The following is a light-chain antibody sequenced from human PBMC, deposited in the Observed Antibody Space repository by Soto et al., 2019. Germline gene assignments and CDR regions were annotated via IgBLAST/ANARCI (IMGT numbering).Light chain of an antibody. CDR3: QHYFSSPYT. CDR2: GAS. Sequence: DIVLTQSPGTLSVSPGERATLSCRASQSFDSTSLAWYQQKPGQAPRLLIYGASKRPGGIPDRFSGSGSGTDFTLTISRLEPEDFAVYYCQHYFSSPYTFGQGTNLEIK. CDR1: QSFDSTS. V-gene: IGKV3-20*01. J-gene: IGKJ2*01.